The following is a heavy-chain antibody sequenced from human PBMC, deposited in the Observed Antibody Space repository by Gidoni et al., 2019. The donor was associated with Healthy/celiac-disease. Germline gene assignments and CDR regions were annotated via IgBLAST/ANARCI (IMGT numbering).Heavy chain of an antibody. J-gene: IGHJ4*02. Sequence: QITLKESGPTLVKPTQTLTLTCTFSGFSLSTSGVGVGWIRQPPGKALEWLALIYWDDDKRYSPSLKSRLTITKDTSKNQVVLTMTNMDPVDTATYYCAHSTDITFGGVIVPYYWGQGTLVTVSS. CDR3: AHSTDITFGGVIVPYY. CDR1: GFSLSTSGVG. V-gene: IGHV2-5*02. CDR2: IYWDDDK. D-gene: IGHD3-16*02.